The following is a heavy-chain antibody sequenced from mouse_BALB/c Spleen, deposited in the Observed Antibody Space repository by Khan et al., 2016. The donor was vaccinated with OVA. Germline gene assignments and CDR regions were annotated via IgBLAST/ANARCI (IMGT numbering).Heavy chain of an antibody. CDR3: ARLEDI. V-gene: IGHV2-9*02. J-gene: IGHJ2*01. D-gene: IGHD1-3*01. CDR1: GFSLTSYG. CDR2: IWAGGGT. Sequence: VELVESGPGLVAPSQSLSITCTVSGFSLTSYGVHWVRQPPGKGLEWLGVIWAGGGTNYNSPLMSRLSISTDNSKIKVVLKMNSLQTDDTAMYYCARLEDIWGQGTTLTVS.